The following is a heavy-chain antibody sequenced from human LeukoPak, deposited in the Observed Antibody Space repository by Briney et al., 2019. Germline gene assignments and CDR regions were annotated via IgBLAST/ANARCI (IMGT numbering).Heavy chain of an antibody. Sequence: ASVTVSFTASGYTFTSYAMNWVRQAPGQGLEWMGWINPNTGNPTYAQGFTGRFVFSLDTSVSTTYLQISSLKAEDTAVYYCARAYQRLGGLSFPDQWGQGTLVSVSS. V-gene: IGHV7-4-1*02. CDR3: ARAYQRLGGLSFPDQ. D-gene: IGHD3-16*02. CDR1: GYTFTSYA. J-gene: IGHJ5*02. CDR2: INPNTGNP.